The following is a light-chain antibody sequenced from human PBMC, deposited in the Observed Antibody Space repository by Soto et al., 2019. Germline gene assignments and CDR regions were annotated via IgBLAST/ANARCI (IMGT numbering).Light chain of an antibody. CDR1: SSDVGGYNY. V-gene: IGLV2-14*01. Sequence: QSALTQPASVSGSPGQSTTISCTGTSSDVGGYNYVSWYQQHPGKAPKLMIYDVNNRPSGVSNRFSGSKSGNTASLTISGLQAEDEADYYCSSYTTSSTLQVVFGGGAKLTVL. CDR2: DVN. CDR3: SSYTTSSTLQVV. J-gene: IGLJ2*01.